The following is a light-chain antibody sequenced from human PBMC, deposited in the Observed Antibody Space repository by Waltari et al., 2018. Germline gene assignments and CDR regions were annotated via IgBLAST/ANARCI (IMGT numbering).Light chain of an antibody. CDR1: SGSVSTNYY. CDR3: QVWDSDGDRVV. J-gene: IGLJ2*01. CDR2: STN. V-gene: IGLV8-61*01. Sequence: QTVVTQEPSFSVSPGGTVTLTCGLSSGSVSTNYYPSWYQQTPGQAPRTLIYSTNPRSSGVPDRVSGSNSGKTATLTISRVEVADEADFYCQVWDSDGDRVVFGGGTKLTVL.